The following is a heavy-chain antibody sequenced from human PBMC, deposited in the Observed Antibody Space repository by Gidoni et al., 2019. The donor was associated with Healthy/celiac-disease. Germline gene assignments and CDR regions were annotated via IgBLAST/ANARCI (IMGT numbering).Heavy chain of an antibody. CDR3: ARATYSGYSSGWYSFSEFDY. J-gene: IGHJ4*02. CDR2: IWYDGSNK. CDR1: GFTFSSYG. D-gene: IGHD6-19*01. Sequence: QVQLVESGGGVVQPGRSLRLSCAASGFTFSSYGMHWVRQAPGKGLEWVAVIWYDGSNKYYADSVKGRFTISRDNSKNTLYLQMNSLRAEDTAVYYCARATYSGYSSGWYSFSEFDYWGQGTLVTVSS. V-gene: IGHV3-33*08.